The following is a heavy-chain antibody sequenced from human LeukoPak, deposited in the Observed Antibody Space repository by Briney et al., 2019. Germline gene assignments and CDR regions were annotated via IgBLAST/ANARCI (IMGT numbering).Heavy chain of an antibody. CDR1: GFTFDDYA. D-gene: IGHD1-26*01. CDR2: ISWNSGSI. Sequence: AGGSLRLSCAASGFTFDDYAMHWVRQAPGKGLEWVSGISWNSGSIGYADSVKGRFTISRDNAKNSLYLQMNSLRAEDTAVYYCANIGPSDYWGQGTLVTVSS. V-gene: IGHV3-9*01. CDR3: ANIGPSDY. J-gene: IGHJ4*02.